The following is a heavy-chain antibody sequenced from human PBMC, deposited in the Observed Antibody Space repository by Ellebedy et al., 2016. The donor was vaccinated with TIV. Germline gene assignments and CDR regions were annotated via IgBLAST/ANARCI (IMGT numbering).Heavy chain of an antibody. CDR1: FFRFNPYC. CDR2: PYCPVLTA. CDR3: AKAPIEYSSGGDFDS. Sequence: PGGSLRLSFSASFFRFNPYCMHCLRHAPGPGLAVFAFPYCPVLTAYYADSLKVRFTISRDNSKSTQYLQMNSLRVEDTAVYYCAKAPIEYSSGGDFDSWGQGTLVTV. V-gene: IGHV3-30*02. D-gene: IGHD6-19*01. J-gene: IGHJ4*02.